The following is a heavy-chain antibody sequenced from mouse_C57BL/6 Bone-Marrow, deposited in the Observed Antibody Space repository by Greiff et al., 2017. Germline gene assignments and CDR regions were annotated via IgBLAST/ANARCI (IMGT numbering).Heavy chain of an antibody. J-gene: IGHJ2*01. CDR3: AIRVYYGYDDGFDY. V-gene: IGHV1-74*01. CDR2: IHPSDSYT. Sequence: QVQLQQPGAELVKPGASVKVSCKASGYTFTSYWMHWVKQRPGQGLEWIGRIHPSDSYTNYNHKFKGKATLTVDKSSSTAYMQLSSLTSEDSAVYYCAIRVYYGYDDGFDYWGQGTTLTVSS. CDR1: GYTFTSYW. D-gene: IGHD2-2*01.